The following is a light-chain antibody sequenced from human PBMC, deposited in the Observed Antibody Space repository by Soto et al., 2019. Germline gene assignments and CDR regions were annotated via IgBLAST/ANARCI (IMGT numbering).Light chain of an antibody. J-gene: IGKJ4*01. CDR2: DAS. CDR3: QQYNNWPLLT. CDR1: QRIGSN. V-gene: IGKV3-15*01. Sequence: EIVLTQSPGTLSVSPGERATLSCRASQRIGSNLAWYQQNPGQAPRLLIYDASTRATGIPARFSGSGSGTEFTLTISSLQSEDFALYYCQQYNNWPLLTFGGGTKVEIK.